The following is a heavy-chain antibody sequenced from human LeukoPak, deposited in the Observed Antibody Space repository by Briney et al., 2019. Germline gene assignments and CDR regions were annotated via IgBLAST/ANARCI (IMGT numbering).Heavy chain of an antibody. D-gene: IGHD2-8*01. CDR2: ISSSSSTI. J-gene: IGHJ3*02. Sequence: GGSLRLSCAASGFTFSSYSMNWVRQAPGKGLEWVSYISSSSSTIYYADSVKGRFTISRDNAKNTVSLQMNSLRGEDTAVYYCGREDRSVLGNDALDIWGQGTMVTVSS. CDR3: GREDRSVLGNDALDI. V-gene: IGHV3-48*04. CDR1: GFTFSSYS.